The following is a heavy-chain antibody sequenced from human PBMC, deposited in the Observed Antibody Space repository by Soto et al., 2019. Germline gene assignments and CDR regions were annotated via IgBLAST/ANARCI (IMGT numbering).Heavy chain of an antibody. CDR3: ASGLHHEPNSSLPIHPNWFGP. CDR1: GYTFTSYD. J-gene: IGHJ5*02. Sequence: ASVKVSCKASGYTFTSYDINWVRQATGQGLEWMGWINPNSGNTGYAQKVQGRVTMTRNTSISTAYMELSRLRYEDPAVYYCASGLHHEPNSSLPIHPNWFGPWGKGTRVTVAS. V-gene: IGHV1-8*01. CDR2: INPNSGNT. D-gene: IGHD6-13*01.